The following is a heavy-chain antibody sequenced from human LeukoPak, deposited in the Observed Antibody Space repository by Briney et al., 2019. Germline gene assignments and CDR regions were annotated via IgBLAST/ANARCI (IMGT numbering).Heavy chain of an antibody. CDR2: IYYSGST. CDR1: GGSISSYY. Sequence: PSETLSLTCTVSGGSISSYYWSWIRQPPGKGLEWIGYIYYSGSTKYNPSFKSRVTISVDTSKNQFSLKLISVTAADTAMYYCARVVRDDILTGYYIDYWGQGTLVTASS. J-gene: IGHJ4*02. V-gene: IGHV4-59*01. D-gene: IGHD3-9*01. CDR3: ARVVRDDILTGYYIDY.